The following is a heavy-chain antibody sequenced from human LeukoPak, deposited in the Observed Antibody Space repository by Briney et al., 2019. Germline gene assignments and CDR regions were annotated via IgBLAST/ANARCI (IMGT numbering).Heavy chain of an antibody. CDR3: ARDGSDILTGYYTDYYYYYMDV. D-gene: IGHD3-9*01. J-gene: IGHJ6*03. CDR1: GFTVSSNS. CDR2: IYSDNT. Sequence: GGSLRLSCTVSGFTVSSNSMSWVRQAPGKGLEWVSFIYSDNTHYSDSVKGRFTISRDNAKNSLYLQMNSLRAEDTALYYCARDGSDILTGYYTDYYYYYMDVWGKGTTVTASS. V-gene: IGHV3-53*01.